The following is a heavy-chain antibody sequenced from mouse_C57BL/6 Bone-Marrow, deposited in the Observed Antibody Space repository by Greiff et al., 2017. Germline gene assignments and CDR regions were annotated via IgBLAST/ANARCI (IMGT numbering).Heavy chain of an antibody. J-gene: IGHJ1*03. V-gene: IGHV3-6*01. CDR1: GYSITSGYY. CDR2: ISYDGSN. CDR3: ARALDV. Sequence: EVQLQQSGPGLVKPSQSLSLTCSVTGYSITSGYYWNWIRQFPGNKLEWMGYISYDGSNNYNPSLKNRISITRDTSKNQFFLKLNSVTTEDTAAYYCARALDVWGTGTTVTVSS.